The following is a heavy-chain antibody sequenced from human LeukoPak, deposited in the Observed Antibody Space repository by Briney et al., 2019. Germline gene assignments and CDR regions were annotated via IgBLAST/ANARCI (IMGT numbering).Heavy chain of an antibody. V-gene: IGHV3-48*03. Sequence: PGGSLRLSCAASGFTFSSYEMNWVRQAPGKGLEWVSYIRSSGSIIYYADSVKGRFTISRDNAKNSLYLQMNSLRAEDTAVYYCARDLLTGYSIDYWGQETLVTVSS. CDR1: GFTFSSYE. D-gene: IGHD3-9*01. CDR2: IRSSGSII. J-gene: IGHJ4*02. CDR3: ARDLLTGYSIDY.